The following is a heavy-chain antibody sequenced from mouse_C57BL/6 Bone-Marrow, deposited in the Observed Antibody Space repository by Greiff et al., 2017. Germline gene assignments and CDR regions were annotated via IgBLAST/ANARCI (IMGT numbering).Heavy chain of an antibody. CDR3: ARDGYYFDY. Sequence: DVKLQESGPGLVKPSQSLSLTCSVTGYSITSGYYWNWLRQFPGNKLEWMGYISYDGSNNYNPSLKNRISITRDTSKNQFFLKLNSVTTEDTATYYCARDGYYFDYWGQGTTLTVSS. V-gene: IGHV3-6*01. J-gene: IGHJ2*01. D-gene: IGHD1-2*01. CDR1: GYSITSGYY. CDR2: ISYDGSN.